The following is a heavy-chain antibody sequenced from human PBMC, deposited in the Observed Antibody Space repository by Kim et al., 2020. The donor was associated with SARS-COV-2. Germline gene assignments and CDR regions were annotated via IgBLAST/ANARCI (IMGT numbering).Heavy chain of an antibody. CDR1: GYSFLGFL. V-gene: IGHV5-51*01. D-gene: IGHD1-26*01. J-gene: IGHJ4*02. Sequence: GESLKISCQGSGYSFLGFLIAWVRQMPGKGPEWMGIISPGDSNVIYSPSFQGQVTISVDKATATAYLQWGSLKASDTAIYFCARSDTSAFAYWGQGTRVTVSP. CDR3: ARSDTSAFAY. CDR2: ISPGDSNV.